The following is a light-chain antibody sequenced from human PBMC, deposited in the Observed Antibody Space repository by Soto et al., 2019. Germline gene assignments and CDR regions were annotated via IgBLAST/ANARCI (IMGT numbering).Light chain of an antibody. J-gene: IGKJ1*01. V-gene: IGKV1-39*01. CDR3: QQSYSTPPWT. CDR1: QSISSY. CDR2: AAY. Sequence: DIQMTQSPSSLSASVGDRVTITCRASQSISSYLNWYQQKPGKAPKLLIYAAYSLQSGVPSRFSGSGSGTDFTLTSSSLQPEDVATYYCQQSYSTPPWTFGQGTKVEIK.